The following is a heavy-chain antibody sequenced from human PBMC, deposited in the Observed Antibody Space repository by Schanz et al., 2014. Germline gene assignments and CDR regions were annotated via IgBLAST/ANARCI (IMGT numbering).Heavy chain of an antibody. V-gene: IGHV3-30*07. D-gene: IGHD3-10*01. CDR1: GFTFSSYA. CDR2: IWYDGSNK. Sequence: QVQLVESGGGVVQPGRSLRLSCAASGFTFSSYAMHWVRQAPGKGLEWVAFIWYDGSNKYYADSVKGRFTMSRDNSKNTLYLQMNSLRAEDTAVYYCARANYRRKINFDYWGRGTLVTVSS. J-gene: IGHJ4*02. CDR3: ARANYRRKINFDY.